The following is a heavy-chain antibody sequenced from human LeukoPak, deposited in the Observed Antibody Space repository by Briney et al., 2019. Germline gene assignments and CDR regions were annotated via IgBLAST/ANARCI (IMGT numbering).Heavy chain of an antibody. CDR3: ARDERGNWNDTPRY. CDR2: INLDGRGT. V-gene: IGHV3-74*01. J-gene: IGHJ4*02. D-gene: IGHD1-1*01. CDR1: GFTFSSFW. Sequence: GGSLRLSCSASGFTFSSFWMHWVRQAPGKGLVWVSRINLDGRGTTYADSVKGRFTISRDNAKNTLYLQMNSLRTEDTAMYYCARDERGNWNDTPRYWGRGTLVTVSS.